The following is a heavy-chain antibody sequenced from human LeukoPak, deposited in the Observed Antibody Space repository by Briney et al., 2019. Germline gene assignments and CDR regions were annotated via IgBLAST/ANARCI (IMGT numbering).Heavy chain of an antibody. Sequence: GASVKVSCKAYTFTGYYMHWVRQAPGQGLEWMGWINPNTGNPTYAQGFTGRFVFSLDTSVSTAYLQISSLKAEDTAVYYCAINSAIYHPFDYWGQGTLVTVSS. CDR1: TFTGYY. CDR3: AINSAIYHPFDY. D-gene: IGHD1-26*01. J-gene: IGHJ4*02. CDR2: INPNTGNP. V-gene: IGHV7-4-1*02.